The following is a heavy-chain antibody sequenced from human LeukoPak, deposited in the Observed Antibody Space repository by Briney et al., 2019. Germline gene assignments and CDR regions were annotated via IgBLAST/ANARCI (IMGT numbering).Heavy chain of an antibody. Sequence: PSETPSLTCTVSGYSISSGYYWGWIRQPPGKGLEWIGSIYHSGSTYYNPSLKSRVTISVDTSKNQFSLKLSSVTAADTAVYYCARDLSLVPAAGFDPWGQGTLVTVSS. J-gene: IGHJ5*02. CDR2: IYHSGST. CDR1: GYSISSGYY. D-gene: IGHD2-2*01. V-gene: IGHV4-38-2*02. CDR3: ARDLSLVPAAGFDP.